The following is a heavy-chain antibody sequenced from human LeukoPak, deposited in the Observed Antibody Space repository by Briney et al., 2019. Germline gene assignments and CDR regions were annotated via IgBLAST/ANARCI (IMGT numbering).Heavy chain of an antibody. CDR1: GGSIRSYY. V-gene: IGHV4-4*09. CDR2: IYATGST. D-gene: IGHD3-10*01. Sequence: SETLSLTCTVSGGSIRSYYWSWIRQPPGKGLEWIGYIYATGSTNYNPSLKSRVTISVDTSKNQFSLNLRSVTAADTAVYYCARHGSVRSPLGPWGQGTLVTVSS. CDR3: ARHGSVRSPLGP. J-gene: IGHJ5*02.